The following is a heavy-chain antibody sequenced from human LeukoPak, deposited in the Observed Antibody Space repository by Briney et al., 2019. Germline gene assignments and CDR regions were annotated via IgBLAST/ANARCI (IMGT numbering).Heavy chain of an antibody. Sequence: GGSLRLACSASGFTFISYAMSWVRQAPGKGLEWVSAISGSGGSTYYADSVKGRFTISRDNSKNTLYLQMNSLRAEDTAVYYCAKDRDSSGWYGAFDIWGQGTMVTVSS. D-gene: IGHD6-19*01. CDR2: ISGSGGST. J-gene: IGHJ3*02. V-gene: IGHV3-23*01. CDR1: GFTFISYA. CDR3: AKDRDSSGWYGAFDI.